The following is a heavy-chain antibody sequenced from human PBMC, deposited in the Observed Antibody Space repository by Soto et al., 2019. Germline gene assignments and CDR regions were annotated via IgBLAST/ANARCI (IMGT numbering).Heavy chain of an antibody. CDR1: GGSISSGGYY. CDR2: IYYSGST. CDR3: ARDRDYYDSSGYYLEGHYYYGMDV. Sequence: SETLSLTCTVSGGSISSGGYYWSWIRQHPGKGLEWIGYIYYSGSTYYNPSLKSRVTISVDTSKNQFSLKLSSVTAADTAVYYCARDRDYYDSSGYYLEGHYYYGMDVWGQGTTVTVSS. V-gene: IGHV4-31*03. D-gene: IGHD3-22*01. J-gene: IGHJ6*02.